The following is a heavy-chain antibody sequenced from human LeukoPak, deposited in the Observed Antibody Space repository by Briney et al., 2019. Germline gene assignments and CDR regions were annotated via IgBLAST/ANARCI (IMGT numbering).Heavy chain of an antibody. CDR1: GYTFTSYG. CDR3: ARDLSGSPFPEFDP. Sequence: ASVKVSCKASGYTFTSYGISWVRQAPGQGLEWMGWISAYNGNTNYAQKLQGRVTMTTDTSTSTAYMELRSLRSDDTAVYYCARDLSGSPFPEFDPWGQGTLVTVSS. D-gene: IGHD1-26*01. J-gene: IGHJ5*02. CDR2: ISAYNGNT. V-gene: IGHV1-18*01.